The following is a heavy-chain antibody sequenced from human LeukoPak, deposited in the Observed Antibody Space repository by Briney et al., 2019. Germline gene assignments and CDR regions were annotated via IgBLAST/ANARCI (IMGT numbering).Heavy chain of an antibody. J-gene: IGHJ4*02. D-gene: IGHD3-22*01. V-gene: IGHV4-38-2*02. CDR3: ARYSSGYYYAYFDY. Sequence: PSETLSLTCTVSGYSISSGYYWGWIRQPPGKGLEWIGSIYYSGSTYYNPSLKSRVTISVDTSKNQFSLKLSSVTAADTAVYYCARYSSGYYYAYFDYWGQGTLVTVSS. CDR1: GYSISSGYY. CDR2: IYYSGST.